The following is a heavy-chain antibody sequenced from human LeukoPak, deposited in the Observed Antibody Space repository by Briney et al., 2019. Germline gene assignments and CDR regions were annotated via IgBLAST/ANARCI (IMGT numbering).Heavy chain of an antibody. Sequence: SETLSLTCTVSGGSISSDSHYWGWIRQPPGKGLEWIVYIYYSGSTNYNPSLKSRVTISVDTSKNQFSLKLSSVTAADTAVYYCARFKADGYSYGVNYYYYMDVWGKGTTVTVSS. J-gene: IGHJ6*03. CDR2: IYYSGST. CDR3: ARFKADGYSYGVNYYYYMDV. CDR1: GGSISSDSHY. V-gene: IGHV4-61*01. D-gene: IGHD5-18*01.